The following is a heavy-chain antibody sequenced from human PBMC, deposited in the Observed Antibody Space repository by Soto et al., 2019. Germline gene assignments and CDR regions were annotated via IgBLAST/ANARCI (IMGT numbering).Heavy chain of an antibody. CDR3: AKGHYSSSSFFY. J-gene: IGHJ4*02. CDR1: GFTFSSYG. V-gene: IGHV3-30*18. D-gene: IGHD6-6*01. CDR2: ISYDGSNK. Sequence: QVQLVESGGGVVQPGRSLRLSCAASGFTFSSYGMHWVRQAPGKGLEWVAVISYDGSNKYYADSVKGRFTISRDNSKNTLYLQMNSLRAEDTAVYYCAKGHYSSSSFFYWGQGTLVTVSS.